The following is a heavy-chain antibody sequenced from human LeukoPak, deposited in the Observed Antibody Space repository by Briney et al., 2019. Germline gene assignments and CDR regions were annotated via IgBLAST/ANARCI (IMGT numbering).Heavy chain of an antibody. Sequence: PSETLSLTCAVYGGSFSGYYWSWIRQPPGKGLEWIGEINHNGSTNYNPSLKSRVTISVDTSKNQFSLKLSSVTAADTAVYYCARIKFDSSGYRDPDPFDYWGQGTLVTVSS. D-gene: IGHD3-22*01. CDR3: ARIKFDSSGYRDPDPFDY. V-gene: IGHV4-34*01. CDR1: GGSFSGYY. J-gene: IGHJ4*02. CDR2: INHNGST.